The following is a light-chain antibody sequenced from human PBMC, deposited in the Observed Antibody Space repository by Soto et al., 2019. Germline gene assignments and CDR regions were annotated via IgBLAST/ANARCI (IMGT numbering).Light chain of an antibody. V-gene: IGLV2-11*01. CDR1: SSDVGGYNY. Sequence: QSALTQPRSVSGSPGQSVTISCTGTSSDVGGYNYVSWYQQHPRKAPKVIIYDVSERPSGVPDLFSGSKSGNTASLTISGLQADDEAYYCCCSYAGSPRYVFGTGTKLTVL. CDR2: DVS. CDR3: CSYAGSPRYV. J-gene: IGLJ1*01.